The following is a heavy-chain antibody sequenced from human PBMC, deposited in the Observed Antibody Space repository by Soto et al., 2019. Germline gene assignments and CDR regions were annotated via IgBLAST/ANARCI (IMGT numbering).Heavy chain of an antibody. J-gene: IGHJ5*02. Sequence: SETLSLTCTVSGGSISSGGYYWSWIRQHPGKGLEWIGYIYYSWSTYYNPSLKSRVTISVDTSKNQFSLKLSSVTAADTAVYYCARGAILENWFDPWGQGTLVTVSS. V-gene: IGHV4-31*03. CDR1: GGSISSGGYY. CDR3: ARGAILENWFDP. CDR2: IYYSWST. D-gene: IGHD1-26*01.